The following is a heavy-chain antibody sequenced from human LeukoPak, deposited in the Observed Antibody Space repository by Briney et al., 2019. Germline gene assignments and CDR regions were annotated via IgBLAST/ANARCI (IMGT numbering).Heavy chain of an antibody. CDR3: AGDQYGMDV. Sequence: SETLSLTCTVFGGSISDYYWNWIRQPPGKGLEWIGYIYYTGTTNYNPSLKSRVSISVDTSKKQFSLKLSSLTAADTAVYYCAGDQYGMDVWGQGTTVTVSS. V-gene: IGHV4-59*08. D-gene: IGHD4-17*01. CDR1: GGSISDYY. J-gene: IGHJ6*02. CDR2: IYYTGTT.